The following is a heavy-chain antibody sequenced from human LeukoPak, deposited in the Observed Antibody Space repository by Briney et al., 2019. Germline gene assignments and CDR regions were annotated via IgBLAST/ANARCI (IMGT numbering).Heavy chain of an antibody. Sequence: PGGSLRLSCAAYGFTFSTYWMHWVRQVPGKGLVWVSHINSDGSDTTYADSVKGRFTISRDNARNTLYLQMNSLRAEDTAVYYCARDKAYTMDVWGQGTTVTLSS. V-gene: IGHV3-74*01. J-gene: IGHJ6*02. D-gene: IGHD4-11*01. CDR2: INSDGSDT. CDR3: ARDKAYTMDV. CDR1: GFTFSTYW.